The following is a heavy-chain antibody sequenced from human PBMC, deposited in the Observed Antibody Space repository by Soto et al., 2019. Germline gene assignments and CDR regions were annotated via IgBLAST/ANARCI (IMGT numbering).Heavy chain of an antibody. CDR1: GFTFSSYW. Sequence: EVQLVESGGGLVQPGGSLRLSCAASGFTFSSYWMHWVRQAPGKGLVWVTRINSDGSSTSYADSVKGRFTISRDNAKNTLYLQMNSLRAEDTAVYYCARSPHYYGSSGYHAGLPDYWGQGTLVTVSS. D-gene: IGHD3-22*01. V-gene: IGHV3-74*01. J-gene: IGHJ4*02. CDR3: ARSPHYYGSSGYHAGLPDY. CDR2: INSDGSST.